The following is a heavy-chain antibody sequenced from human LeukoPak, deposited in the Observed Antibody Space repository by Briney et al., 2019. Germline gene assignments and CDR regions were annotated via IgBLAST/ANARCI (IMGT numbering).Heavy chain of an antibody. CDR2: IYYSGST. D-gene: IGHD4-17*01. V-gene: IGHV4-59*08. Sequence: SETLSLTCTVSGGSISSYCWSWIRQPPGKGLEWIGYIYYSGSTNYNPSLKSRVTISVDTSKNQFSLKLSSVTAADTAVYYCARHSPPLRFDYWGQGTLVTVSS. CDR3: ARHSPPLRFDY. J-gene: IGHJ4*02. CDR1: GGSISSYC.